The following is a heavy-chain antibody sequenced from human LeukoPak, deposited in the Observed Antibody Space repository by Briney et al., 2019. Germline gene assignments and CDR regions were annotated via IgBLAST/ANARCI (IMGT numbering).Heavy chain of an antibody. V-gene: IGHV3-7*01. D-gene: IGHD3-3*01. CDR2: IKQDGSEK. CDR1: GFNFSSYW. Sequence: PGGSLRLSCAASGFNFSSYWMSWVRQAPGKGLEWVASIKQDGSEKYYVDSVKGRFTISRDTAKNSLYPQMNSLRAEDTAVYYCARWGIFGVVISSRYFDYWGQGTLVTVSS. CDR3: ARWGIFGVVISSRYFDY. J-gene: IGHJ4*02.